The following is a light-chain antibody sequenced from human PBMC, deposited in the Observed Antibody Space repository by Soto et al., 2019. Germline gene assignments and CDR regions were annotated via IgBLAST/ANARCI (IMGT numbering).Light chain of an antibody. CDR2: DVS. CDR3: SSYTSSSVV. Sequence: QSVLTQPASVSGSPGQSITISCTGTSSDVGGYNYVSWYQQHPGKAPKLMIYDVSNRPSGVSNRFSGSKSGNTASPTISGLQAEDEADYYCSSYTSSSVVFGGGTKLTVL. V-gene: IGLV2-14*01. CDR1: SSDVGGYNY. J-gene: IGLJ2*01.